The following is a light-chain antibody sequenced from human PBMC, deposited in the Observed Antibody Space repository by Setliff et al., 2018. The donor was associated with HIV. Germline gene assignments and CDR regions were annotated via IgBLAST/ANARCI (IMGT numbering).Light chain of an antibody. J-gene: IGLJ2*01. CDR1: SSDVGSYNL. CDR2: EVS. CDR3: CSYAGKSTLI. Sequence: QSVLTQPASVSGSPGQSITISCTGTSSDVGSYNLVSWYQQYPGKAPKLMIYEVSKRPSGVSNRLSGSKSGNTASLTISGLQAEDEADYYCCSYAGKSTLIFGGGTKLTVL. V-gene: IGLV2-23*02.